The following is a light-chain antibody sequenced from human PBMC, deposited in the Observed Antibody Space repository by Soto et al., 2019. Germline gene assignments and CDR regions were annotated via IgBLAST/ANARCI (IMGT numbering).Light chain of an antibody. CDR3: QVWDSSSDHSVV. J-gene: IGLJ2*01. V-gene: IGLV3-21*04. CDR1: NIGSKS. Sequence: SYELTQPPSVSVAPGKTARITCGGNNIGSKSVHWYQQKPGQAPVLVIYYDSDRPSGIPERFSGSNSGNTATLTISRVEAGDEADYYCQVWDSSSDHSVVFGGGTKLTFL. CDR2: YDS.